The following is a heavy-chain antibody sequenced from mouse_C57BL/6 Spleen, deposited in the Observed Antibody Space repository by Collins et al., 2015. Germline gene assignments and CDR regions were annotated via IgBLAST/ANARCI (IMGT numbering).Heavy chain of an antibody. CDR2: IWSGGST. V-gene: IGHV2-2*02. Sequence: QVQLKQSGPGLVQPSQSLSITCTVSGFSLTSYGVHWVRQSPGKGLEWLGVIWSGGSTDYNAAFISRLSISKDNSKSQVFFKMNSLQANDTAIYYCASPHGTPYAMDYWGQGTSVTVSS. D-gene: IGHD2-1*01. CDR3: ASPHGTPYAMDY. CDR1: GFSLTSYG. J-gene: IGHJ4*01.